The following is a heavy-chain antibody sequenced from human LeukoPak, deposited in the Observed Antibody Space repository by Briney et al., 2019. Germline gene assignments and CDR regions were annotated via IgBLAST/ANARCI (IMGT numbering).Heavy chain of an antibody. CDR3: ARCGVREFPPYCDY. D-gene: IGHD1-26*01. CDR2: IYYSGST. J-gene: IGHJ4*02. CDR1: GGSISSYY. V-gene: IGHV4-59*01. Sequence: SETLSLTCTVSGGSISSYYCSWMRQPPGKGLEWMGYIYYSGSTNYNPSLSSRVTISVDTSKNQYSLKLSSMTPAATAAYYYARCGVREFPPYCDYWGEGTVVSVPS.